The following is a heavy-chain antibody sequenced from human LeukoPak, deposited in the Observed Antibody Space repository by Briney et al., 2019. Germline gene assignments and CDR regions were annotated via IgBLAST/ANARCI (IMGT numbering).Heavy chain of an antibody. J-gene: IGHJ6*02. CDR1: GGSVSSGSYY. CDR2: IYYSGTT. CDR3: ARVPRESYCSGGTCYHHYYGMDV. D-gene: IGHD2-15*01. V-gene: IGHV4-61*01. Sequence: SETLSLTCTVSGGSVSSGSYYSSWIRQPPGKELEWIGYIYYSGTTNYNPSLNSRVTISVDTSKNQFSLKLSSVTATDTAVYDCARVPRESYCSGGTCYHHYYGMDVWGQGTTVTVSS.